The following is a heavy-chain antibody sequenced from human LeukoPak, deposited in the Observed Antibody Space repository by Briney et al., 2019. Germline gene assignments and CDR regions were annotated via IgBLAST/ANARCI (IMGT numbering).Heavy chain of an antibody. CDR1: GFTFSSYG. Sequence: GGSLRLSCAASGFTFSSYGMHWVRQAPDKGLEWVAVISYDGSNKYYADSVKGRFTISRDNSKNTLYLQMNSLRAEDTAVYYCAKDAGLDWGQGTLVTVSS. CDR2: ISYDGSNK. V-gene: IGHV3-30*18. CDR3: AKDAGLD. D-gene: IGHD3/OR15-3a*01. J-gene: IGHJ4*02.